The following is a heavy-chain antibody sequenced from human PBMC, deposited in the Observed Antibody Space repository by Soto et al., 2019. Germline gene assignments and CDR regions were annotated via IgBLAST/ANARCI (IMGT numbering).Heavy chain of an antibody. CDR3: SRSRGYSDPAEFDY. Sequence: QVQLQESGPGLVKPSGTLSLTCAVSGGSISSSNWWSWVRQPPGKWLEWIGEIYHSGSTNYNPSLKSRVTISVDKSKNQLSLKLSSVTAADMAVYYCSRSRGYSDPAEFDYWGQGTLVTVSS. CDR1: GGSISSSNW. V-gene: IGHV4-4*02. D-gene: IGHD5-12*01. CDR2: IYHSGST. J-gene: IGHJ4*02.